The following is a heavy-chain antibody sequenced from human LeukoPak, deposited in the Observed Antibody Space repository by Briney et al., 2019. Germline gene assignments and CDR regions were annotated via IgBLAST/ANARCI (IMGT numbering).Heavy chain of an antibody. CDR1: GFTFDDYA. V-gene: IGHV3-9*01. CDR3: AKGLGIFNGQPFDV. CDR2: ISWNSGSI. D-gene: IGHD1-26*01. Sequence: GGSLRLSCAASGFTFDDYAMHWVRHAPGKGLEWVSGISWNSGSIGYADSVKGRFTISRDNAKNSLYLQMNGLRADDTALYYCAKGLGIFNGQPFDVWGQGTMVTVSS. J-gene: IGHJ3*01.